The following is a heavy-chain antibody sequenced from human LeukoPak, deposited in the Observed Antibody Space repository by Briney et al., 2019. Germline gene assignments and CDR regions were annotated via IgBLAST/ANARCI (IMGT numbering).Heavy chain of an antibody. J-gene: IGHJ4*02. CDR2: INPNSGGT. D-gene: IGHD3-3*01. Sequence: GASVKVSCKASGYTFTGYYMHWVRQAPGQGLEWMGWINPNSGGTNYAQKFQGRVTMTRGTSISTAYMELSRLRSDDTAVYYCARDRSWAIFGVVIMYYFDYWGQGTLVTVSS. CDR1: GYTFTGYY. V-gene: IGHV1-2*02. CDR3: ARDRSWAIFGVVIMYYFDY.